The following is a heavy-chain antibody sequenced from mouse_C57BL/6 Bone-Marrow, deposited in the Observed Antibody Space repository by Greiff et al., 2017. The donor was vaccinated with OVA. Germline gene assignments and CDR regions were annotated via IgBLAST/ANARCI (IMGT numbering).Heavy chain of an antibody. Sequence: VKLVESGAELARPGASVKLSCKASGYTFTSYGISWVKQRTGQGLEWIGEIYPRSGNTYYNEKFKGKATLTADKSSSTAYMELRSLTSEDSAVYFCARFTTVVAVDYWGQGTTLTVSS. CDR3: ARFTTVVAVDY. CDR2: IYPRSGNT. J-gene: IGHJ2*01. CDR1: GYTFTSYG. D-gene: IGHD1-1*01. V-gene: IGHV1-81*01.